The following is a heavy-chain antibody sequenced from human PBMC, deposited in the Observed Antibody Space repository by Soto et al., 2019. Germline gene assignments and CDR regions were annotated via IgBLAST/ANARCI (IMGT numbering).Heavy chain of an antibody. CDR3: AKALGNPYYYYYMDV. V-gene: IGHV3-23*01. CDR2: ISPGGDST. J-gene: IGHJ6*03. Sequence: EVQLLESGGGLVQPGGSLRLSCAASGFNFNIYAMTWVRQAPVKGLEWVSTISPGGDSTYFADSVKGRVTISRDNSKNTLSLQMNSLRAEDTATYFCAKALGNPYYYYYMDVWGTGTTVTVSS. D-gene: IGHD1-1*01. CDR1: GFNFNIYA.